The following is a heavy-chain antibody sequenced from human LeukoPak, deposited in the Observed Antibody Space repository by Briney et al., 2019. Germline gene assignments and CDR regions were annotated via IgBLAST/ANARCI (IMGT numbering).Heavy chain of an antibody. V-gene: IGHV3-23*01. D-gene: IGHD3-22*01. Sequence: GGSLRLSCVASGFTFSSYAMSWVRQAPGKGLEWVSGVSGSGDSTYYADSVKGRFTISRDNSKNTLYLQMNSLRAEDTAVYYCAKTLTMILVLRGGFDYWGQGALVTVSS. CDR2: VSGSGDST. J-gene: IGHJ4*02. CDR1: GFTFSSYA. CDR3: AKTLTMILVLRGGFDY.